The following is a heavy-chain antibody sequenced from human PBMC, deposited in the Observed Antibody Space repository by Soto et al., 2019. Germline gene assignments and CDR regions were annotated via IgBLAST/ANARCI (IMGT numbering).Heavy chain of an antibody. J-gene: IGHJ6*02. CDR3: ARGLLWFGELPLYSGMDV. CDR2: IWYDGSNK. Sequence: GGSVRLSCAASGFTFSSYGMHWVRQAPGKGLEWVAVIWYDGSNKYYADSVKGRFTISRDNSKNTLYLQMNSLRAEDTAVYYCARGLLWFGELPLYSGMDVWGQGTTVTVSS. CDR1: GFTFSSYG. V-gene: IGHV3-33*01. D-gene: IGHD3-10*01.